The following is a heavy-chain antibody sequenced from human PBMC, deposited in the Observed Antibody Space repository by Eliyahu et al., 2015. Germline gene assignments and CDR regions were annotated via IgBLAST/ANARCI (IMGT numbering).Heavy chain of an antibody. J-gene: IGHJ4*02. CDR2: IWYDGSNK. CDR3: ARERWRAPADY. Sequence: QVQLVESGGGVVQPGRSLXLXCAASGXTFSXYGMHWVRQAPXKGLXWVAVIWYDGSNKYYADSVKGRFTISRDNSKNTLYLQMNSLRAEDTAVYYCARERWRAPADYWGQGTLVTVSS. D-gene: IGHD1-26*01. V-gene: IGHV3-33*01. CDR1: GXTFSXYG.